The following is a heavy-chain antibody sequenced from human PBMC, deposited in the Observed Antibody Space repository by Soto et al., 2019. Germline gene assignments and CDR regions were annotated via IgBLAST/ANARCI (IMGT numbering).Heavy chain of an antibody. CDR1: GGSISSSSYY. CDR3: ARNCGGDCYLYYYYGMEV. D-gene: IGHD2-21*02. Sequence: SETLSLTCTVSGGSISSSSYYCGWIRQPPGKGLEWMGSINYSGSTYYNRSLKSRVTISVATSKNQLSLKLSSVTAADTAVYYCARNCGGDCYLYYYYGMEVWGQGTTVPVSS. CDR2: INYSGST. J-gene: IGHJ6*02. V-gene: IGHV4-39*01.